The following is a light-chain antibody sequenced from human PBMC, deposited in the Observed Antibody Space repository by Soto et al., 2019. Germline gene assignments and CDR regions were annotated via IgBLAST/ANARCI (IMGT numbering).Light chain of an antibody. Sequence: EIVLTQSPATLSVPPGERATLSCRASQSVSSYLAWYQQKPGQAPRLLIYDASNRATGIPARFSGSGSGTDFTLTISSLEPEDFAVYYCQQRSNWPTFGQGTKVDI. CDR2: DAS. CDR3: QQRSNWPT. V-gene: IGKV3-11*01. J-gene: IGKJ1*01. CDR1: QSVSSY.